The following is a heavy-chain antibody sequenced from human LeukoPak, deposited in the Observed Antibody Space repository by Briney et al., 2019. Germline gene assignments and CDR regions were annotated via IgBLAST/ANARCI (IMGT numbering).Heavy chain of an antibody. CDR2: IYHSGST. CDR1: GYSISSGYY. V-gene: IGHV4-38-2*02. D-gene: IGHD6-19*01. J-gene: IGHJ4*02. CDR3: ARGETAVWYSSGWYYFDY. Sequence: SETLSLTCIVSGYSISSGYYWGWIRQPPGKGLEWIGSIYHSGSTNYNPSLKGRVTISVDTSKNQFSLKLSSVTAADTAVYYCARGETAVWYSSGWYYFDYWGQGTLVTVSS.